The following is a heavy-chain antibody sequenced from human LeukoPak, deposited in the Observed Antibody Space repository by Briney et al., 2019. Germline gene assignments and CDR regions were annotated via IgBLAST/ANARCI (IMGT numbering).Heavy chain of an antibody. Sequence: ASVKVSCKTSGYTFTSRYVHWARQAPGQGLEWMGMINPSGGSTRYAQKFQGRVTMTRDTSTSTVYMELSSLRSEDTAVYYCARDGYSSGWTEGWFDPWGQGTLVTVSS. V-gene: IGHV1-46*01. J-gene: IGHJ5*02. D-gene: IGHD6-19*01. CDR2: INPSGGST. CDR1: GYTFTSRY. CDR3: ARDGYSSGWTEGWFDP.